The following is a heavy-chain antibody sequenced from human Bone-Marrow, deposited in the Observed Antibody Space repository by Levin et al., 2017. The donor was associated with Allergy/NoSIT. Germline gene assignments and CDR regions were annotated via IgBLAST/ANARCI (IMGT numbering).Heavy chain of an antibody. D-gene: IGHD6-6*01. V-gene: IGHV3-23*01. CDR2: ISGSGGST. CDR3: AKDPARYSSSSPDY. J-gene: IGHJ4*02. Sequence: PGGSLRLSCAASGFTFSSYAMTWVRQAPGKGLEWVSGISGSGGSTYYADSVKGRFTISRDNSKNTLYVQMNSLRAEDTAVYYCAKDPARYSSSSPDYWGQGTLVTVSS. CDR1: GFTFSSYA.